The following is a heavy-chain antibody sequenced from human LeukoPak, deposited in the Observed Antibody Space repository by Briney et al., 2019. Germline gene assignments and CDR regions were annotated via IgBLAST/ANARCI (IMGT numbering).Heavy chain of an antibody. D-gene: IGHD5-12*01. CDR3: ARVSVGYSGYDFYFDY. CDR1: GDSISSGGYS. J-gene: IGHJ4*02. CDR2: IYHSGST. Sequence: PSETLSLTCAVSGDSISSGGYSWSWIRQPPGKGLEWIGYIYHSGSTYYNPSLKSRVTISVDRSKNQFSLKLKSVTAADTGVYYCARVSVGYSGYDFYFDYWGQGTLVIVSS. V-gene: IGHV4-30-2*01.